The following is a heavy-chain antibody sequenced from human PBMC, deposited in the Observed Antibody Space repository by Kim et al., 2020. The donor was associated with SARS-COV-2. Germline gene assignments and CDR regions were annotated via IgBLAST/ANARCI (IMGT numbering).Heavy chain of an antibody. V-gene: IGHV3-73*01. CDR1: DFSFTGFA. Sequence: GGSLRLSCAASDFSFTGFAVHWVRQASGKGLEWLGRIRSKGYGYATSYAPSVQGRFSMSRDDSKNTASLQMSSLKIEDTAVYYCCQADWYSELWGRGSLV. CDR2: IRSKGYGYAT. J-gene: IGHJ2*01. CDR3: CQADWYSEL.